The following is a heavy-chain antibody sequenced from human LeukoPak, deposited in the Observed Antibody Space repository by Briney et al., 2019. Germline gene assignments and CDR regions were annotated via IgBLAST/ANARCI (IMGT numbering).Heavy chain of an antibody. J-gene: IGHJ4*02. CDR2: IYYSGST. V-gene: IGHV4-39*07. Sequence: SETLSLTCTVSGGSITSSSYYWGWIRQPPGKGLEWIGSIYYSGSTYYNPSLKSRVTISVDTSKNQFSLKLSSVTAADTAVYYCASLGGSSWYFLVYYFDYWGQGTLVTVSS. CDR1: GGSITSSSYY. D-gene: IGHD6-13*01. CDR3: ASLGGSSWYFLVYYFDY.